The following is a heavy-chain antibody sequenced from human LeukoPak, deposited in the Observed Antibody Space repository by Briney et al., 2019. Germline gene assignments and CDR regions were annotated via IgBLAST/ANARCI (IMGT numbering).Heavy chain of an antibody. D-gene: IGHD2-2*02. Sequence: RTSETLSLTCAVYGGSFSGYYWSWIRQPPGKGLEWIGEINHSGSTNYNPSLKSRVTISVDTSKNQFSLKLSSVTAADTAVYYCARELGYCSSTSCYTGIKWFDPWGQGTLVTVSS. V-gene: IGHV4-34*01. CDR3: ARELGYCSSTSCYTGIKWFDP. CDR1: GGSFSGYY. CDR2: INHSGST. J-gene: IGHJ5*02.